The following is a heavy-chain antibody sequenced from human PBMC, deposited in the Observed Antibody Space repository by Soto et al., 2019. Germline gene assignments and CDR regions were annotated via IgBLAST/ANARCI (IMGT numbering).Heavy chain of an antibody. CDR2: INPNSGGT. J-gene: IGHJ4*02. Sequence: ASVKVSCQASGYTFTGYYMHWVRQAPGQGLEWMGWINPNSGGTNYAQRFQGWVTMTRDTSISTAYMELSRLRSDDTAVYYCARGAPMWELRGYYFDYWGQGTLVTVSS. CDR1: GYTFTGYY. V-gene: IGHV1-2*04. D-gene: IGHD1-26*01. CDR3: ARGAPMWELRGYYFDY.